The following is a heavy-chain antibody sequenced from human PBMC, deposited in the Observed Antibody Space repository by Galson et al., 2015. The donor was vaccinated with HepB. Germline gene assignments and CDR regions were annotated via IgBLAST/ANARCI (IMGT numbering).Heavy chain of an antibody. D-gene: IGHD3-22*01. J-gene: IGHJ4*02. CDR2: IGTAGDT. V-gene: IGHV3-13*01. Sequence: SLRLSCAASGFTFSSYDMHWVRQATGKGLEWASAIGTAGDTYYPGSVKGRFTISRENAKNSLYLQMNSLRAGDTAVYYCARGNYYDRFLYYFDYWGQGTLVTVSS. CDR1: GFTFSSYD. CDR3: ARGNYYDRFLYYFDY.